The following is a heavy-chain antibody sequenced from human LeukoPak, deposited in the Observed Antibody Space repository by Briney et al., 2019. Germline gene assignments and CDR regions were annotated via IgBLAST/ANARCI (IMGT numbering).Heavy chain of an antibody. CDR3: ARDKTHYFDY. V-gene: IGHV3-53*01. J-gene: IGHJ4*02. CDR2: IYSGGST. Sequence: GGSLRLSCAASGFTFSSYAMSWVRQAPGKGLEWVSVIYSGGSTYYADSVKGRFTISRDNSKNTLYLQMNSLRAEDTAMYYCARDKTHYFDYWGQGTLVTVSS. CDR1: GFTFSSYA.